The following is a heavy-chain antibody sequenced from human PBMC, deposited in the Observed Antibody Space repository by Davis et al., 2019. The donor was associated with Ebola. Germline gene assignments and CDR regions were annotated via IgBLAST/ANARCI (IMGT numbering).Heavy chain of an antibody. V-gene: IGHV3-30*03. Sequence: PGGSLRLSCAASGFTFSTYGMHWVRQAPGKGLEWVAVISYDGSNKYYADSVKGRFTISRDNSKNTLYLQMNSLRAEDTAVYYCARGNYYDSSGYYYVEYFQHWGQGTLVTVSS. CDR3: ARGNYYDSSGYYYVEYFQH. D-gene: IGHD3-22*01. CDR2: ISYDGSNK. J-gene: IGHJ1*01. CDR1: GFTFSTYG.